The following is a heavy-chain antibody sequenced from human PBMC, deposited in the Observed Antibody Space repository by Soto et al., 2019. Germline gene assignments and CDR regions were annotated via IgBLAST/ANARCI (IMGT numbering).Heavy chain of an antibody. Sequence: QVQLVESGGGLVQPGGSLRLSCTASGFTFSDYYMTWIRQAPGKGLESVSYISSSGTRMYYADSVKGRFTNSRDNAKNPLDLQLNSLRAEQTAVYYGAREYYDVLTDYYRYYYIDVWGKGITVTVSS. V-gene: IGHV3-11*01. CDR3: AREYYDVLTDYYRYYYIDV. CDR2: ISSSGTRM. D-gene: IGHD3-9*01. J-gene: IGHJ6*03. CDR1: GFTFSDYY.